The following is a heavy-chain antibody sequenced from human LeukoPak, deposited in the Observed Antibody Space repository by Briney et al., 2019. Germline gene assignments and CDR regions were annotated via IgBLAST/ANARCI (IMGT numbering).Heavy chain of an antibody. V-gene: IGHV3-30*09. CDR1: GFTLRSYA. J-gene: IGHJ4*02. D-gene: IGHD2-15*01. CDR3: ARDFSTWYSLDF. Sequence: GGSLRLSCAVSGFTLRSYAIHWVRQAPGKGLQWVAFISYDAAVKYYADSVRGRFAVSRDNSKTTLSLEMNSLRPEDTAVYYCARDFSTWYSLDFWGRGTLVTVSS. CDR2: ISYDAAVK.